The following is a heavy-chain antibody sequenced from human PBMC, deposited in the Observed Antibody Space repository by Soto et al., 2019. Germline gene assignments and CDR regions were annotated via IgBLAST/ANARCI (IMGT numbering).Heavy chain of an antibody. V-gene: IGHV4-4*02. Sequence: KPSETLSLTCAVSGGSISSSNWWSWVSQPPGQGLEWSGEINHSGSTNYNSSLKSRVTMSVDTSKKQFSLKLSSVTAADTAVYFCARGGFSSSSRDEGIYFDYWGQGTLVTVSS. CDR1: GGSISSSNW. CDR2: INHSGST. J-gene: IGHJ4*02. D-gene: IGHD6-6*01. CDR3: ARGGFSSSSRDEGIYFDY.